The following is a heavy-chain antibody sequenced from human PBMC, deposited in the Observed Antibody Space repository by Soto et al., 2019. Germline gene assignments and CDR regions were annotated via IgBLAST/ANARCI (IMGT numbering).Heavy chain of an antibody. J-gene: IGHJ4*02. Sequence: ASVPVSCPASGSTFPSYTLHWVRQAPGQRLEWMGRINPGDGNTKYSHNFQGRVAITTDTSATTAYMELSSLRSEDTAVYYCATDLGLPTDYRGQGTLVTVSS. CDR1: GSTFPSYT. CDR3: ATDLGLPTDY. CDR2: INPGDGNT. V-gene: IGHV1-3*01.